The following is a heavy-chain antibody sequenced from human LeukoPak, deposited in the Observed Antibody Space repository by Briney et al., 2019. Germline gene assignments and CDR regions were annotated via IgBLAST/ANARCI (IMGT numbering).Heavy chain of an antibody. D-gene: IGHD1-26*01. CDR3: ARDPNVVGAKGAG. CDR2: ISSSSSYI. J-gene: IGHJ4*02. CDR1: GFTFSSYS. V-gene: IGHV3-21*01. Sequence: GGSLRLSCAASGFTFSSYSMNWARQAPGKGLEWVSSISSSSSYIYYADSVKGRFTISRDNAKNSLYLQMNSLRAEDTAVYYCARDPNVVGAKGAGWGQGTLVTVSS.